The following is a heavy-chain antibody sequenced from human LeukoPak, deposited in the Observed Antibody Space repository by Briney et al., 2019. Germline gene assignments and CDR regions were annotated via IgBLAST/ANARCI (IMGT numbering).Heavy chain of an antibody. V-gene: IGHV4-61*02. CDR3: ARKDTIFGVGRDAFDI. Sequence: PSETLSLTCTVSGGSISSGSYYWSWIRQPAGKGLEWIGRIYTSGSTNYNPSLKSRVTISVDTSKNQFSLKLSSVTAADTAVYYCARKDTIFGVGRDAFDIWGQGTMVTVSS. D-gene: IGHD3-3*01. CDR2: IYTSGST. CDR1: GGSISSGSYY. J-gene: IGHJ3*02.